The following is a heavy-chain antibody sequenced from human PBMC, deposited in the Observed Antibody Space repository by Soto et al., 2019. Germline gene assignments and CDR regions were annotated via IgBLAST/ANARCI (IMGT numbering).Heavy chain of an antibody. D-gene: IGHD3-3*01. Sequence: PGGSLRLSCAASGFTFSSYWMHWVRQVPGKGLVWVSHINPDGDITDYADSVKGRFTISRDNTKNALYLQMNSLRAEDTAVYYCASLSAPSDYWGQGTRVTVSS. CDR3: ASLSAPSDY. CDR1: GFTFSSYW. V-gene: IGHV3-74*01. J-gene: IGHJ4*02. CDR2: INPDGDIT.